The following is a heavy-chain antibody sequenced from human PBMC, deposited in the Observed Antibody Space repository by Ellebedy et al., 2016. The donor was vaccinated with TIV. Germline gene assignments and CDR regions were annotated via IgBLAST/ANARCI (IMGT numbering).Heavy chain of an antibody. CDR2: ISSSGGYI. Sequence: GESLKISCAASGFTFSSSSMNWVRQAPGKGLEWVSSISSSGGYIYYADSVKGRFTISRYNAKNSLYLQMNSLRAEDTAVYYCARDADSGYVTGVNWSDPWGQGTLVTVSS. CDR1: GFTFSSSS. V-gene: IGHV3-21*01. J-gene: IGHJ5*02. D-gene: IGHD5-12*01. CDR3: ARDADSGYVTGVNWSDP.